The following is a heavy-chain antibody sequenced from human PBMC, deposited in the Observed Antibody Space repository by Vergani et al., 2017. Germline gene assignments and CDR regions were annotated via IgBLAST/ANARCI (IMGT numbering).Heavy chain of an antibody. D-gene: IGHD2-2*01. Sequence: EVQLVESGGGLVQPGGSLRLSCAASGFTFSSYWMHWVRQAPGKGVVWVSRINSDGSSTSYADSVKGRFTISRDNAKNTLYLQMNSLRAEDTAVYYCARGLLQCSSTSCYYYWGQGALVTVSS. J-gene: IGHJ4*02. CDR1: GFTFSSYW. V-gene: IGHV3-74*01. CDR2: INSDGSST. CDR3: ARGLLQCSSTSCYYY.